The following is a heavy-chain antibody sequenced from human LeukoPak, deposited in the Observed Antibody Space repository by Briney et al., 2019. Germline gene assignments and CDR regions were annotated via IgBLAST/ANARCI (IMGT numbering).Heavy chain of an antibody. J-gene: IGHJ5*02. D-gene: IGHD1-26*01. CDR2: IYYRGTT. CDR3: ARGPRIVGATNLSSNWFDP. V-gene: IGHV4-59*08. Sequence: PSESLSLTRPESGGSISSYYWSWIRQLPGKGLEWGGYIYYRGTTTYHTSLKSRVTISVYTPNTQFSLKLSSVTAADTAVYYCARGPRIVGATNLSSNWFDPWGQGTLVTVSS. CDR1: GGSISSYY.